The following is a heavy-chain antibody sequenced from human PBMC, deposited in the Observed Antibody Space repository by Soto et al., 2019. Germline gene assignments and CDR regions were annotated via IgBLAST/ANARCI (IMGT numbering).Heavy chain of an antibody. D-gene: IGHD5-18*01. CDR3: ARGGDAAKGIRLNWFDP. Sequence: EVQLVESGGGLVKPGGSLRLSCAASGFTFSSYNMNWVRQAPGKGLEWVSSGSSSSTYIYYADSVKGRFTISRDNAKNSLYLQMNSLRAEDTAVYYCARGGDAAKGIRLNWFDPWGQGTLVTVSS. V-gene: IGHV3-21*01. J-gene: IGHJ5*02. CDR2: GSSSSTYI. CDR1: GFTFSSYN.